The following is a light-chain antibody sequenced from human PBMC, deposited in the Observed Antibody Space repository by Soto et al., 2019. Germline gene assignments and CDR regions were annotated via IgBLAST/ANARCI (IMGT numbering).Light chain of an antibody. CDR1: TSNIGRNV. V-gene: IGLV1-47*02. CDR3: AAWDDSLSGWV. CDR2: GTD. Sequence: QSVLTQPFSASGAPGQRVTISCSGSTSNIGRNVVNWFQHLPGTAPRLLIFGTDQRPSGVPARFSGFKSGTSASLTISGLRSEDEADYFCAAWDDSLSGWVFGGGSKLTVL. J-gene: IGLJ3*02.